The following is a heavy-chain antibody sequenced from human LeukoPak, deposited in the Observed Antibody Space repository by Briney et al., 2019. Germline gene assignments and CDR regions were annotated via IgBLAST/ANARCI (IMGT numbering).Heavy chain of an antibody. Sequence: ASVKVSCKASGYTLTGYYMHWVRQAPGQGLEWMGWINPNSGGTNYAQKFQGWVTMTRDTSISTAYMELSRLRSDDTAVYYCARLSSGYYPDYWGQGTLVTVSS. CDR2: INPNSGGT. V-gene: IGHV1-2*04. CDR3: ARLSSGYYPDY. D-gene: IGHD3-22*01. CDR1: GYTLTGYY. J-gene: IGHJ4*02.